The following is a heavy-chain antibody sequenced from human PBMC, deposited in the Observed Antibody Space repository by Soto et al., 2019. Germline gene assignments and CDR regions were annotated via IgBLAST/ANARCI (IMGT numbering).Heavy chain of an antibody. CDR3: AREVAGQGYFDY. V-gene: IGHV3-33*01. D-gene: IGHD3-10*01. J-gene: IGHJ4*02. CDR2: MWYDGSNK. Sequence: QVQLVESGGGVVQPGRSLRLSCAASGFTFTTSVIHWVRQAPGKGLEWVAVMWYDGSNKYYADSVKGRFTISRDNSKNTLYLQVRSLRAEDTAVYYCAREVAGQGYFDYWGQGTLVTVSS. CDR1: GFTFTTSV.